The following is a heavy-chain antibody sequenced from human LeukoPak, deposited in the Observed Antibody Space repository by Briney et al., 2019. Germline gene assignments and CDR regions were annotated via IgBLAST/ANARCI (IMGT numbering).Heavy chain of an antibody. D-gene: IGHD3-22*01. CDR2: INTDGSST. CDR1: GFTFSGYW. CDR3: ARVPYYYDSSGYFGS. J-gene: IGHJ5*01. Sequence: PGGSLRLSCAASGFTFSGYWMHWVRQAPGKGLVWVSRINTDGSSTSYADSVKGRFTISRDNAKNTLYLQMNSLRAEDTAVYYCARVPYYYDSSGYFGSWGHGKLVSVSS. V-gene: IGHV3-74*01.